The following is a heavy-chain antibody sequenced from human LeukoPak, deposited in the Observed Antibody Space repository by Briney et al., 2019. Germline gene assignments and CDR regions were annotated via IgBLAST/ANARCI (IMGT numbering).Heavy chain of an antibody. Sequence: SETLSLTCAVYGGSFSGYYWSWIRQPPGKGLEWIGDINHSGSTNDNPSLKSRVTISVDTSKNRFSLRLRSVTAADTAVYYCAGALARLSWFDPWGKGTLVTVSS. D-gene: IGHD6-6*01. V-gene: IGHV4-34*01. J-gene: IGHJ5*02. CDR3: AGALARLSWFDP. CDR1: GGSFSGYY. CDR2: INHSGST.